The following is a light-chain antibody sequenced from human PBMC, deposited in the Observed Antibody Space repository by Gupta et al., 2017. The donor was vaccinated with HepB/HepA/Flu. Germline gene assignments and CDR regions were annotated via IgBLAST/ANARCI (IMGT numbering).Light chain of an antibody. J-gene: IGKJ1*01. CDR3: QQRSNWLWT. Sequence: DIVLTQSPATLSVSPGERATLSCRASQSVSSYLAWYQQKPGQAPRLLIYDASNRATGIPARFSGSGSGTDFTLTISSLEPEDFAVYYCQQRSNWLWTFGQGTKVEIK. CDR1: QSVSSY. CDR2: DAS. V-gene: IGKV3-11*01.